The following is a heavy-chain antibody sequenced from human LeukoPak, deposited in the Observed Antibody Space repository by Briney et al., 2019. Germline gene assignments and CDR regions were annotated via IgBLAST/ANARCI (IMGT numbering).Heavy chain of an antibody. CDR1: GYTFTSYY. CDR2: INPSGGST. Sequence: ASVKVSCKASGYTFTSYYMHWVRQAPGQGLEWMGIINPSGGSTSYAQKFQGRVTMTRDTSTSTVYMELSSLRSEDTAVYYCARDPYDILTGFPKGVDYRGQGTLVTVSS. CDR3: ARDPYDILTGFPKGVDY. J-gene: IGHJ4*02. V-gene: IGHV1-46*01. D-gene: IGHD3-9*01.